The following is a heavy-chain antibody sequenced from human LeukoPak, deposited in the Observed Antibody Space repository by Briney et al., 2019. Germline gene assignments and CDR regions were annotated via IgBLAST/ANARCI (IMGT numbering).Heavy chain of an antibody. D-gene: IGHD3-9*01. J-gene: IGHJ4*02. CDR2: ISAYNGNT. V-gene: IGHV1-18*01. CDR3: ARDQAATNTQVRFCLD. Sequence: ASVKVSCKASGYTFTSYGISWVRQAPGQGLEWMGWISAYNGNTNFAQKLQGRITMTTDTSTSTAYMDLRSLRSDDTAVYYCARDQAATNTQVRFCLDWGQGTLVTVSS. CDR1: GYTFTSYG.